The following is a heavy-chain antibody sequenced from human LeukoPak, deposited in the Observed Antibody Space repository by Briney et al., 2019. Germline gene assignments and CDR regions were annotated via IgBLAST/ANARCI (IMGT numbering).Heavy chain of an antibody. CDR1: GGTFSSYA. J-gene: IGHJ4*02. D-gene: IGHD5-18*01. CDR2: IIPIFGTA. Sequence: SVKVSCKASGGTFSSYAISWVRQAPGQGLEWMGGIIPIFGTANYAQKFQGRVTITADKSTSTAYMELSSLRSEDTAVYYCARAYYRNGPAMVSSYFDYWGQGTLVTVSS. V-gene: IGHV1-69*06. CDR3: ARAYYRNGPAMVSSYFDY.